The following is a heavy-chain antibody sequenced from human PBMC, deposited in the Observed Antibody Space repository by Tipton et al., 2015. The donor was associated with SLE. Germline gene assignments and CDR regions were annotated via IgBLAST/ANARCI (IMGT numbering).Heavy chain of an antibody. CDR2: VYYTGIT. CDR1: GGSIRSHY. Sequence: TLSLTCTVSGGSIRSHYWSWIRQPPGKGLEWIGYVYYTGITNYKSSLKSRVTISVDTSKNQFSLKLTSVTAADTAVYYCARETLVVPAAIGDYYYYYGMDVWGQGTTVTVSS. CDR3: ARETLVVPAAIGDYYYYYGMDV. V-gene: IGHV4-59*11. D-gene: IGHD2-2*02. J-gene: IGHJ6*01.